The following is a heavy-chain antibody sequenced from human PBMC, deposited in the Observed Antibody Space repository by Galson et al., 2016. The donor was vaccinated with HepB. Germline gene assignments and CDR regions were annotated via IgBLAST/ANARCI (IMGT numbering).Heavy chain of an antibody. V-gene: IGHV4-31*03. Sequence: TLSLTCTVSGGSISSGGYYWSWIRQHPGKGLEWIGYIYYSGSTYYNPSLKSRLTISVDTSKNQFSLKLSSVTAADTAVYSCARAFVGHDDGDYRPYWFFDLWGRGTLVTVSS. CDR2: IYYSGST. CDR1: GGSISSGGYY. CDR3: ARAFVGHDDGDYRPYWFFDL. J-gene: IGHJ2*01. D-gene: IGHD4-17*01.